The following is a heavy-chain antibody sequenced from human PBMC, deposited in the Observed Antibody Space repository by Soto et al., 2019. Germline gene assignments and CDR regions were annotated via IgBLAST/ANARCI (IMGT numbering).Heavy chain of an antibody. Sequence: PGGSLRLSCTASGFTFGDYAMSWFRQAPGKGLEWVGFIRSKAYGGTTHYAASVKGRFTISRDDSKSIAYLQMNSLKTEDTAAYYCSTNYYDSSGYDNWFDPWGQGNLVTVSS. CDR3: STNYYDSSGYDNWFDP. D-gene: IGHD3-22*01. J-gene: IGHJ5*02. CDR2: IRSKAYGGTT. CDR1: GFTFGDYA. V-gene: IGHV3-49*03.